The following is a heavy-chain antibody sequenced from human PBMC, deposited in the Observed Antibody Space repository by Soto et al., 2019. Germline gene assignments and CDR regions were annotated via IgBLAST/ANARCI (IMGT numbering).Heavy chain of an antibody. V-gene: IGHV4-39*01. Sequence: SETLSLTCSLSGASITSTTYFWAWIRQPPGKGLEWVGSSYYSGKTHYNPSLKSRTTISVDRSRNQFSLQVSSVPAADTAVYYCAKNLPRTGRFDYWGQGTVVTVSS. CDR3: AKNLPRTGRFDY. CDR1: GASITSTTYF. CDR2: SYYSGKT. J-gene: IGHJ4*02.